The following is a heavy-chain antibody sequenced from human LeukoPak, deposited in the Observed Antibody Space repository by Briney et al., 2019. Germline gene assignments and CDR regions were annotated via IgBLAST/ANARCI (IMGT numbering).Heavy chain of an antibody. CDR3: ASFVGMGAFDI. CDR1: GGTFSSYT. J-gene: IGHJ3*02. CDR2: IIPILGIA. V-gene: IGHV1-69*02. D-gene: IGHD5-24*01. Sequence: ASVKVSCKASGGTFSSYTISWVRQAPGQGLEWMGRIIPILGIANYAQKFQGRVTITADKSTSTAYMELSSLRSEDTAVYYCASFVGMGAFDIWGQGTKVTASS.